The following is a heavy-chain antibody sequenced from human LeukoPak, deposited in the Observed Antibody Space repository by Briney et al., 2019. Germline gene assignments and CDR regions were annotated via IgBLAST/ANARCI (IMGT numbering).Heavy chain of an antibody. CDR2: VSAYNGNT. Sequence: ASVKVSCKASGYTFYYYGISWVRQAPGQGLEWMGWVSAYNGNTNYAQKLQGRVTMTEDTSTDTAYMELSSLRSEDTAVYYCARAGLPRDAFDIWGQGTMVTVSS. D-gene: IGHD3-16*01. CDR1: GYTFYYYG. CDR3: ARAGLPRDAFDI. J-gene: IGHJ3*02. V-gene: IGHV1-18*01.